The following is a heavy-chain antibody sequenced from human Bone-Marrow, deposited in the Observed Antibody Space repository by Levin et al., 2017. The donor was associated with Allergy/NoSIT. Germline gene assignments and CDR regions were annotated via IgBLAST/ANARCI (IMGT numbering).Heavy chain of an antibody. D-gene: IGHD4-17*01. J-gene: IGHJ2*01. Sequence: GSLRLSCAASGFTFRNYVVSWVRQVPGKGLEWVSAISGSADNTYYADSVKGRFTISRDNSKNTLYLQMNSLRAEDTAVYYCAKDPDYGDYSNYWYFDLWGRGTLVTVSS. CDR1: GFTFRNYV. CDR3: AKDPDYGDYSNYWYFDL. CDR2: ISGSADNT. V-gene: IGHV3-23*01.